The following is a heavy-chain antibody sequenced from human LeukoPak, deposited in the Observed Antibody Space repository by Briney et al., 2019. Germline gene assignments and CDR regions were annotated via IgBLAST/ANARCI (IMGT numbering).Heavy chain of an antibody. D-gene: IGHD6-19*01. CDR1: GFTFSDYY. Sequence: GGSLRLSCAASGFTFSDYYMSWIRQAPGKGLEWVSTLSGSGITTYYADSVKGRFTISRDNSKNTLYLQMNSLRAEDTAVYYCAKGIYSSGWSYFDYWGHGTLVTVSS. CDR2: LSGSGITT. CDR3: AKGIYSSGWSYFDY. J-gene: IGHJ4*01. V-gene: IGHV3-23*01.